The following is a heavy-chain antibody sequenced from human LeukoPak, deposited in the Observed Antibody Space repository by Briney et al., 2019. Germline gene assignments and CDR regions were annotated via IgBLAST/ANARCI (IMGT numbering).Heavy chain of an antibody. CDR1: GVSINGYF. V-gene: IGHV4-4*07. J-gene: IGHJ4*02. CDR2: IYSSGTT. Sequence: SETLSLTCTVSGVSINGYFSAWIRRPAGKGLEWIGRIYSSGTTNYNLSLKSRVNMSVDTSKNQFSLSLTSVTAADTAVYYCAREARGGSTYFDNWGQGTLVTVSS. D-gene: IGHD1-26*01. CDR3: AREARGGSTYFDN.